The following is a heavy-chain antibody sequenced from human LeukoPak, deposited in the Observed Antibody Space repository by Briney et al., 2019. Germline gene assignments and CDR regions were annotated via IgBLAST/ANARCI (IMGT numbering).Heavy chain of an antibody. CDR3: ARDLQRARYYGSVDDAFDI. CDR2: IYTSGST. Sequence: SQTLSLTCTVPGGSISSGSYYWSWIRQPAGKGLEWIGRIYTSGSTNYNPSLKSRVTISVDTSKNQFSLKLSSVTAADTAVYYCARDLQRARYYGSVDDAFDIWGQGTMVTVSS. D-gene: IGHD3-10*01. CDR1: GGSISSGSYY. J-gene: IGHJ3*02. V-gene: IGHV4-61*02.